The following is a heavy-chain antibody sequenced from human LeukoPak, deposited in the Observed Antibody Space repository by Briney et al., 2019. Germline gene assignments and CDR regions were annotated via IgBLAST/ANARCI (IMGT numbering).Heavy chain of an antibody. Sequence: GASVKVSCKASGGTFSSYAISLVRQAPGQGLEWMGRIIPILGIANYAQKFQGRVTITADKSTSTAYMELSSLRSEDTAVYYCASSRDGYNFDYWGQGTLVTVSS. CDR2: IIPILGIA. J-gene: IGHJ4*02. CDR3: ASSRDGYNFDY. CDR1: GGTFSSYA. V-gene: IGHV1-69*04. D-gene: IGHD5-12*01.